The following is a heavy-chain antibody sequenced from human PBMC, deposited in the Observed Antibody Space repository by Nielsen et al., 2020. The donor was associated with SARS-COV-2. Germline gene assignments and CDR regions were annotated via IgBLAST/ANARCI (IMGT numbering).Heavy chain of an antibody. J-gene: IGHJ6*02. CDR3: VRDTLAHGLDV. Sequence: LSLTCSVSGDSIRNSRYYWTWVRQPPGRGPEWIGNIHYTGSANYSPSLKSRLSMSLEASRNQFSLSAKSMTAADSAEYYCVRDTLAHGLDVWGQGITVTVSS. CDR2: IHYTGSA. V-gene: IGHV4-31*03. CDR1: GDSIRNSRYY.